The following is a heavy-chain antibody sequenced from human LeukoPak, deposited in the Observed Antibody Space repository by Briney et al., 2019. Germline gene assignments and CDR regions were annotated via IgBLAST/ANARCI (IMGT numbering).Heavy chain of an antibody. CDR3: ARESAEGHSFGYIGYF. CDR1: GFSFSSYN. V-gene: IGHV3-21*01. CDR2: ISSSSSYV. J-gene: IGHJ4*02. Sequence: GGSLRLSCAASGFSFSSYNMNWVRQAPGKGLEWVSSISSSSSYVYCADSVKGRFTISRDNAKNSLYLQMNSLRAEDTAVYYCARESAEGHSFGYIGYFWGQGTLVTVSS. D-gene: IGHD5-18*01.